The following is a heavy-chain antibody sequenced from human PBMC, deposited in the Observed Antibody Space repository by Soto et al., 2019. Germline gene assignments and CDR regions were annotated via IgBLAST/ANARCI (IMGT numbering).Heavy chain of an antibody. CDR2: ISAYNGNT. CDR1: GYTFTSYG. J-gene: IGHJ6*02. D-gene: IGHD6-19*01. V-gene: IGHV1-18*01. CDR3: ARDLVAGRGEYYYYYYGMDV. Sequence: ASVKVSCKASGYTFTSYGISWVRQAPGQGLEWMGWISAYNGNTNYAQKLQGRVTMTTDTSTSTAYMELRSLSSDDTAVYYCARDLVAGRGEYYYYYYGMDVWGQGTTVTVSS.